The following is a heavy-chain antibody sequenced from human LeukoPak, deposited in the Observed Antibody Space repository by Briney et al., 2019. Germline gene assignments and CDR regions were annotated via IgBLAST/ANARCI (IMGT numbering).Heavy chain of an antibody. D-gene: IGHD1-26*01. CDR3: AAEGQWSLVHYYNS. V-gene: IGHV1-24*01. Sequence: ASVKVSCKVSGNTLTDLSIHWVRQAPGKGLDWMGGFDPEDAEVVYAEKFQDRVTMTEDPSTDTAYLELSSLRSEDTAVYYCAAEGQWSLVHYYNSWGQGTLDTVSS. CDR2: FDPEDAEV. CDR1: GNTLTDLS. J-gene: IGHJ4*02.